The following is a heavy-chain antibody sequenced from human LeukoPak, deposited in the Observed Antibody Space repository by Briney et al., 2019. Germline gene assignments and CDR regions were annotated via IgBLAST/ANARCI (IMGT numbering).Heavy chain of an antibody. CDR1: GGSFSGYY. V-gene: IGHV4-34*01. J-gene: IGHJ4*02. CDR2: INHSGST. CDR3: AGRRWELLG. D-gene: IGHD1-26*01. Sequence: SETLSLTCAVYGGSFSGYYWSWIRQPPGKGLEWIGEINHSGSTNYNPSLKSRVTISVDTTKNQFSLKLSSVTAADTAVYYCAGRRWELLGWGQGTLVTVSS.